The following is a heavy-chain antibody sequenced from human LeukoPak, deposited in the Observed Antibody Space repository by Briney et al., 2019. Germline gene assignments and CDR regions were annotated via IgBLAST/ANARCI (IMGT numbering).Heavy chain of an antibody. CDR3: ARATATGIDAFDI. CDR1: GYSFTSYW. D-gene: IGHD5-18*01. Sequence: GESLKISCKGSGYSFTSYWIGWVRQMPGKGLEWMGIIYPGDSDTRYSPSFQGQVAISADKSISTAYLQWSSLKASDTAMYYCARATATGIDAFDIWGQGTMVTVSS. V-gene: IGHV5-51*01. J-gene: IGHJ3*02. CDR2: IYPGDSDT.